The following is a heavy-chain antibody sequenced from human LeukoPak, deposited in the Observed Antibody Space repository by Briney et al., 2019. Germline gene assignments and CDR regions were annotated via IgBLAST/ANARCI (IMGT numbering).Heavy chain of an antibody. J-gene: IGHJ4*02. CDR2: INPAGSET. Sequence: GGSLRLSCAASGFSFSAYWMTWVRQAPGTGLEWVANINPAGSETYYVDPVKGRFSISRDNAKNLVYLQMNSLRAEDTAVYHCARFGYVAAVDVWGQGTPVTISS. V-gene: IGHV3-7*01. D-gene: IGHD2-15*01. CDR3: ARFGYVAAVDV. CDR1: GFSFSAYW.